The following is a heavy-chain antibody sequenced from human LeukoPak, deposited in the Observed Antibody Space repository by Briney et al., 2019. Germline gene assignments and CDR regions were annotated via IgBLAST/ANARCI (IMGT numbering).Heavy chain of an antibody. CDR2: ISAYNGNT. CDR1: GYTFTSYG. CDR3: AGIDYDSSGYNWFDP. Sequence: RASVKVSCKASGYTFTSYGISWVRQAPGQGLEWMGWISAYNGNTNYAQKLQGRVTMTTDTSTSTAYMELRSLRSDDTAVYYWAGIDYDSSGYNWFDPWGQGTLVTVSS. V-gene: IGHV1-18*01. J-gene: IGHJ5*02. D-gene: IGHD3-22*01.